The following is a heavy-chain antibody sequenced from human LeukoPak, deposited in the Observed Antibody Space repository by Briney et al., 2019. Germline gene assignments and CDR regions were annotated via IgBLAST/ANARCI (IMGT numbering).Heavy chain of an antibody. CDR2: IYTSGST. CDR1: GGSISSGGYY. J-gene: IGHJ6*03. Sequence: SSETLSLTCSVSGGSISSGGYYWTWIRQPAGKGLEWIGRIYTSGSTNYNPSLKSRVTMSVDTSKNQFSLKLSSVTAADTAVYYCAREKGPDYGDYGVNYYYYYYMDVWGKGTTVTVSS. CDR3: AREKGPDYGDYGVNYYYYYYMDV. D-gene: IGHD4-17*01. V-gene: IGHV4-61*02.